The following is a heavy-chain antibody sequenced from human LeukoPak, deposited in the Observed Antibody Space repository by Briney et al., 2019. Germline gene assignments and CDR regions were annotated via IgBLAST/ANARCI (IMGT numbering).Heavy chain of an antibody. D-gene: IGHD1-1*01. J-gene: IGHJ4*02. CDR1: GGSISSYY. CDR2: IYYSGST. Sequence: SETLSLTCTVSGGSISSYYWSWIRQPPGKGLEGIGYIYYSGSTNYNPSLKSRVTISVDTSKNQFSLKLSSVTAADTAVYYCARVYGTTDYWGQGTLVTVSS. CDR3: ARVYGTTDY. V-gene: IGHV4-59*01.